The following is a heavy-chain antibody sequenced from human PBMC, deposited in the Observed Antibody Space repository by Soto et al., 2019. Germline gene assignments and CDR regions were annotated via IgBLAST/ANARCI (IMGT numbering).Heavy chain of an antibody. CDR1: GFTFSSYN. J-gene: IGHJ5*02. CDR2: ISNSTI. V-gene: IGHV3-48*01. CDR3: ASEGDSSGWYNWFDP. Sequence: EVQLVESGGGLVQPGGSLRLSCAASGFTFSSYNMNWVRQAPGKGLEWVSYISNSTIYYAESVKGRFAISRDTAKNSLYLQMKSLRAEDTAVYYCASEGDSSGWYNWFDPWGQGTVVNVS. D-gene: IGHD3-22*01.